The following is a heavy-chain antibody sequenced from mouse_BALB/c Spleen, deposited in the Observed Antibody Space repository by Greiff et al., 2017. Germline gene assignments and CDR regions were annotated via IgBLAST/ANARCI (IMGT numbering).Heavy chain of an antibody. CDR3: ARCYGSSSFDV. Sequence: VQLQQSGPELVKPGASVKISCKASGYSFTGYFMNWVMQSHGKSLEWIGRINPYNGDTFYNQKFKGKATLTVDKSSSTAHMELRSLASEDSAVYYCARCYGSSSFDVWGAGTTVTVSS. D-gene: IGHD1-1*01. CDR2: INPYNGDT. J-gene: IGHJ1*01. CDR1: GYSFTGYF. V-gene: IGHV1-20*02.